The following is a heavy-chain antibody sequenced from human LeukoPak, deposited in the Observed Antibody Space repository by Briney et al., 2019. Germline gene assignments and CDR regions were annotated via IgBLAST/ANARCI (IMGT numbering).Heavy chain of an antibody. CDR3: ARQGGATPGY. Sequence: GGSLRLSYAASGFTFSSYAISWVRQMPGKGLEWMGRIDPSDSYTNYSPSFEGHVTISADRSTNTAYLQWSSLKASDTAMYYCARQGGATPGYWGQGTLVTVSS. D-gene: IGHD1-26*01. V-gene: IGHV5-10-1*01. CDR1: GFTFSSYA. J-gene: IGHJ4*02. CDR2: IDPSDSYT.